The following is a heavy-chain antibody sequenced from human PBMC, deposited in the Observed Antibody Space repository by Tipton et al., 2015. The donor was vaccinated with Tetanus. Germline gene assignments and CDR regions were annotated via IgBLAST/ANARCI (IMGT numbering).Heavy chain of an antibody. CDR1: DGSSRNYY. J-gene: IGHJ4*02. CDR2: IAEDGSS. CDR3: ARANYDSSKKGPFDS. V-gene: IGHV4-59*12. D-gene: IGHD1-7*01. Sequence: TLSLTCSVSDGSSRNYYWSWIRQPPGKGLEWIGYIAEDGSSYYSPSLERRATISRDTSKNHFSLKLTSMTAADRAVYYCARANYDSSKKGPFDSWGQGSLVIVSS.